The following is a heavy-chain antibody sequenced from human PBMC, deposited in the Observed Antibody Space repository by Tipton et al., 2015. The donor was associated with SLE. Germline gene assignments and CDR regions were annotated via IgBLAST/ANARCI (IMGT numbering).Heavy chain of an antibody. J-gene: IGHJ3*02. CDR1: GGTFSSYT. V-gene: IGHV1-69*09. D-gene: IGHD1-7*01. CDR2: IIPILGIA. Sequence: QLVQSGAEVKKPGSSVKVSCKASGGTFSSYTISWVRQAPGQGLEWMGRIIPILGIANYAQKFQGRVTITADKSTSTAYMELRSLRSDDTAVYYCARDSGNWNYRAFDIWGQGTMVTVSS. CDR3: ARDSGNWNYRAFDI.